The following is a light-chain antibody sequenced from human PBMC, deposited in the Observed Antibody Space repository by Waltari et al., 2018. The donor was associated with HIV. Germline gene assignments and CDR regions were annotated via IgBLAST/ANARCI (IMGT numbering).Light chain of an antibody. CDR1: SSDVGRYDY. Sequence: QSTLTQPRSVSGSPGQSVTISCTGTSSDVGRYDYVSWYHQHPGKAPKLIIYDVTTRPCGVPGRFSVSKSGNAASLTISGLQAGDESDFYCCSYAGGYTLVFGGGTKLTVL. CDR3: CSYAGGYTLV. V-gene: IGLV2-11*01. J-gene: IGLJ2*01. CDR2: DVT.